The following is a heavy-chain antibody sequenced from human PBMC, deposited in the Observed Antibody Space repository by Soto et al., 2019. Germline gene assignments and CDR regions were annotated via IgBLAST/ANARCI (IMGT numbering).Heavy chain of an antibody. CDR2: ISAYNTNT. CDR3: ARDTPPTDY. Sequence: QVQLVQSGAEVKKPGASVKVSCKTSGSTFTSYHISWVRQAPGQGLEWMGWISAYNTNTNYAQKFQGRVTMTTDTVTGTAYMELRRLRSDDTAVYYCARDTPPTDYWGQGTLVTVSS. J-gene: IGHJ4*02. V-gene: IGHV1-18*01. CDR1: GSTFTSYH.